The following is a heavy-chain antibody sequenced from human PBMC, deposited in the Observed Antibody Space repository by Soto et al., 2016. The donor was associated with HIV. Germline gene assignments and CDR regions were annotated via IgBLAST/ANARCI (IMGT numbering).Heavy chain of an antibody. CDR1: GHSFTSYH. CDR3: ARVPGNYYYMDV. Sequence: QVQLVQSGAEVKKPGASVKVSCKASGHSFTSYHMHWVRQAPGQGLEWMGIFNPSGGGTNYAQKFQGRVTMTSDTSTSTVYMELNSLRSEDTAVYYCARVPGNYYYMDVWGKGTTVTVSS. J-gene: IGHJ6*03. CDR2: FNPSGGGT. V-gene: IGHV1-46*01.